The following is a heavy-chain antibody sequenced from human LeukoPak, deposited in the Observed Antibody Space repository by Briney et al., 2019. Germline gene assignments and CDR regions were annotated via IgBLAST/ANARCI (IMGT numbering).Heavy chain of an antibody. V-gene: IGHV4-59*12. D-gene: IGHD1-26*01. CDR3: AISGSYLGYFQH. CDR1: GGSISSYY. Sequence: PSETLSLTCTVSGGSISSYYWSWIRQPPGKGLEWIGYIYYSGSTNYNPSLKSLVTISVDTSKNQFSLKLSSVTAADTAVYYCAISGSYLGYFQHWGQGTLVTVSS. CDR2: IYYSGST. J-gene: IGHJ1*01.